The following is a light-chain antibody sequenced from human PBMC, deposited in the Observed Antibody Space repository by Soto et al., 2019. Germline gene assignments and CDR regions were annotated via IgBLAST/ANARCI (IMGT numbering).Light chain of an antibody. CDR2: EAS. CDR3: QQRSSVST. V-gene: IGKV3-11*01. CDR1: QSVSSH. J-gene: IGKJ5*01. Sequence: EVVLTQSPATLSLSPGEGATLSCRASQSVSSHLAWYQQKPGQATMLLIYEASKRATGIPARFSGNGFGTYFTLTSSSLEPEDFAFYYCQQRSSVSTFGQGTRLEIK.